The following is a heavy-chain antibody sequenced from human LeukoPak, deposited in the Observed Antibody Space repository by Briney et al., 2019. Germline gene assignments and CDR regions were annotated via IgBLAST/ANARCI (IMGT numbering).Heavy chain of an antibody. CDR3: ARDHDYGDYRYFQH. CDR1: GYTFTGYY. D-gene: IGHD4-17*01. V-gene: IGHV1-2*02. J-gene: IGHJ1*01. CDR2: INPNSGGT. Sequence: ASVKVSCKASGYTFTGYYMHWVRQAPGQGLEWMGWINPNSGGTNYAQKFQGRVTMTRDTSISTAYMELSRLRSDDTAVYYCARDHDYGDYRYFQHWGQGTLVTVSS.